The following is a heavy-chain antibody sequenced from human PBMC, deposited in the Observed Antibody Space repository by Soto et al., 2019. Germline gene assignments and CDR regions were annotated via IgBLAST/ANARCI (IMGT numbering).Heavy chain of an antibody. Sequence: QITLKESGPTLVKPTQTLTLTCTFSGFSLSTSGLGVGWIRQPPGQALEWLALIYWDADKRYSPSLKTRLAITNNTSKNQVVLTLTTMDPVDTDSYPCAHIGVRRWFDFWGQGTLVTVSS. CDR3: AHIGVRRWFDF. V-gene: IGHV2-5*02. CDR2: IYWDADK. CDR1: GFSLSTSGLG. J-gene: IGHJ4*02. D-gene: IGHD2-8*01.